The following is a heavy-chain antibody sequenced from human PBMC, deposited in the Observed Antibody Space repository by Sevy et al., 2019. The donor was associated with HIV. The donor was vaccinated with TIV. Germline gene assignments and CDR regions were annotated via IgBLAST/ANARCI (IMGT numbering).Heavy chain of an antibody. Sequence: GGSLRLSCAASGFTFSSYWMSWVRQAPGKGLEWVATIKHDGSEKYYVDSVKGRNTISRDNAKNSLYLQMNSLRAEDTAVFYCASWGLLGAAGLDSWGQGTLVTVSS. CDR3: ASWGLLGAAGLDS. D-gene: IGHD6-13*01. CDR2: IKHDGSEK. V-gene: IGHV3-7*03. J-gene: IGHJ4*02. CDR1: GFTFSSYW.